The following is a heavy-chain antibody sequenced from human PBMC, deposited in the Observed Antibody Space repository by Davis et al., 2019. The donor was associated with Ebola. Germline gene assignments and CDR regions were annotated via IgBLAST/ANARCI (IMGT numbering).Heavy chain of an antibody. Sequence: GGSLRLSCSASGFTFSSYAMHWVRQAPGKGLEYVSAISSNGGSTYYADSVKGRFTISRDNSKNTLYLQISSLRAEDTAVYYCARGVRHQWLHLDYWGQGTLVTVSS. V-gene: IGHV3-64D*08. CDR2: ISSNGGST. J-gene: IGHJ4*02. CDR1: GFTFSSYA. CDR3: ARGVRHQWLHLDY. D-gene: IGHD2-8*01.